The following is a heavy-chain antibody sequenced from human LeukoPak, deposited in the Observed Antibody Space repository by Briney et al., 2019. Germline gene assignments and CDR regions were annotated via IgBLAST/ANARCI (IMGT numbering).Heavy chain of an antibody. V-gene: IGHV3-23*01. D-gene: IGHD1-26*01. Sequence: PGGSLRLSCAASGFTFSNYAMSWVRQAPGKGLEWVSLISGSIGSTSYAGSVKGRFTISRDTSKNTLYLQVNSLRAEDTAVYYCAKGGKWDVTPFDYWGQGTLVTVSS. CDR2: ISGSIGST. J-gene: IGHJ4*02. CDR1: GFTFSNYA. CDR3: AKGGKWDVTPFDY.